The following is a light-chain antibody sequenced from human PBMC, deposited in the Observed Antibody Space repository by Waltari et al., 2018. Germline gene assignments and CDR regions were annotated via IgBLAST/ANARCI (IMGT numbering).Light chain of an antibody. V-gene: IGKV1-16*01. J-gene: IGKJ3*01. CDR1: QGIGNN. CDR2: RAS. Sequence: DIQMTQSPPSLSASVGDTVTITCQASQGIGNNLNWYQQKPGKAPKLLSYRASSLQSGIPSRFSGSGPGTDFTLTISSLQPEDFATYYCQQGYSYPFTFGPGTKLDIK. CDR3: QQGYSYPFT.